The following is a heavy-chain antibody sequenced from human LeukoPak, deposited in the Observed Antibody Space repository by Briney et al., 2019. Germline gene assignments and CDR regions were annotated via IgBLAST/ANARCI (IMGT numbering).Heavy chain of an antibody. Sequence: SGTLSLTCTVSGGSISSGGYYWSWIRQHPGKGLEWIGYIYYSGSTYYNPSLKSRVTISVDTSKNQFSLKLSSVTAADTAVYYCARYDIVVVVAARFDPWGQGTLVTVSS. CDR2: IYYSGST. V-gene: IGHV4-31*03. CDR3: ARYDIVVVVAARFDP. D-gene: IGHD2-15*01. CDR1: GGSISSGGYY. J-gene: IGHJ5*02.